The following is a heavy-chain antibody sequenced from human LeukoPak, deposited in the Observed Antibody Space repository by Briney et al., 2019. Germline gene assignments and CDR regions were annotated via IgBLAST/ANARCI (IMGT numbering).Heavy chain of an antibody. CDR2: IYTSGST. V-gene: IGHV4-4*07. CDR3: ARERYYYDSSGYYSYFDY. Sequence: SETLSLTCTVSGGSISSYYWSWIRQPAGKGLEWIGRIYTSGSTNYNPSLKSRVTMSVDTSKNQFSLKLSSVTAAGTAVYYCARERYYYDSSGYYSYFDYWGQGTLVTVSS. D-gene: IGHD3-22*01. J-gene: IGHJ4*02. CDR1: GGSISSYY.